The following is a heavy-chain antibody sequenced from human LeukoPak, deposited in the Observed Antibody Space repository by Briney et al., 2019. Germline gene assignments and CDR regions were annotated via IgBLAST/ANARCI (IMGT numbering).Heavy chain of an antibody. Sequence: GSLRLSCAASGFTFSGYAIHWVRQAPGKGLQYVSAISGNGRSTYYGNSVKGRFTISRDNSKNTVYLQMGSLRAEDMAVYYCARGYESSGYYYGYWGQGTLVTVSS. V-gene: IGHV3-64*01. CDR2: ISGNGRST. CDR3: ARGYESSGYYYGY. D-gene: IGHD3-22*01. J-gene: IGHJ4*02. CDR1: GFTFSGYA.